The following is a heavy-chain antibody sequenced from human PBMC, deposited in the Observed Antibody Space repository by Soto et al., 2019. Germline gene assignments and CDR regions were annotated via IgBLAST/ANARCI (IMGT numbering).Heavy chain of an antibody. CDR3: ARDLAAGDY. CDR2: FNPTSGST. V-gene: IGHV1-46*01. Sequence: QVQLVQSGAEVKKPGASVKLSCKASGYTFINYYIHWVRQAPGQWLEWMGIFNPTSGSTNYAQKCEGRVTLTMDTSTRTVYMELSSLRFDDTAVYYCARDLAAGDYWGQGTLVTVSS. J-gene: IGHJ4*02. CDR1: GYTFINYY. D-gene: IGHD6-13*01.